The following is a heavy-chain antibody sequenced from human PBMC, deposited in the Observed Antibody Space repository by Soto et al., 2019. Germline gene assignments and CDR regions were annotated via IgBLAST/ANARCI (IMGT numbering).Heavy chain of an antibody. CDR3: TRVARFATHDYYYYGMDV. V-gene: IGHV3-49*04. Sequence: GGSLRLSCTASGFTFGDYAMSWVRQAPGKGLEWVGFIRSKAYGGTTEYAASVKGRFTISRDDSTSIAYLQMNSLKTEDTAVYYCTRVARFATHDYYYYGMDVWGQGTTVTVSS. D-gene: IGHD3-3*01. CDR2: IRSKAYGGTT. J-gene: IGHJ6*02. CDR1: GFTFGDYA.